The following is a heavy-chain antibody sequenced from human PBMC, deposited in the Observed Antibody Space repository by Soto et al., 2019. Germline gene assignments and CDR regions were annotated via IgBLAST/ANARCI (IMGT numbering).Heavy chain of an antibody. CDR2: INAGNGNT. V-gene: IGHV1-3*01. CDR3: ASSLVTMVRGEYPFDY. CDR1: GYTFTSYA. D-gene: IGHD3-10*01. Sequence: ASVKVSCKASGYTFTSYAMHWVRQAPGQRLEWMGWINAGNGNTKYSQKFQGRVTITRDTSASTAYMELSSLRSEDTAVYYCASSLVTMVRGEYPFDYWGQGTLVTVSS. J-gene: IGHJ4*02.